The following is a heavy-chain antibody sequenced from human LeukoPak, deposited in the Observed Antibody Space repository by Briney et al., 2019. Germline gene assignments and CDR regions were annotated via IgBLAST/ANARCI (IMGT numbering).Heavy chain of an antibody. J-gene: IGHJ4*02. CDR1: GFTFSSYS. Sequence: PGGSLRLSCAASGFTFSSYSMNWVRQAPGKGLEWVSSISSSSSYIYYADSVKGRFTISRDNAKNSLYLQMNSLRAEDTAVYYCARDEGGYCSSTSCYYFDYWGQGTLVTVSS. CDR2: ISSSSSYI. CDR3: ARDEGGYCSSTSCYYFDY. V-gene: IGHV3-21*01. D-gene: IGHD2-2*01.